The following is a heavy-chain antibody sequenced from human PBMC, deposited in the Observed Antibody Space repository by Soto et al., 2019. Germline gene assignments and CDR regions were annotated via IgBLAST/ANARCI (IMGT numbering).Heavy chain of an antibody. D-gene: IGHD5-12*01. CDR3: ARHYGDGYDYVDY. CDR1: GGSISSYY. CDR2: IYYRANP. J-gene: IGHJ4*02. V-gene: IGHV4-59*08. Sequence: TSETLALTCTVSGGSISSYYWSWIRQPPGKGLEWIGYIYYRANPNYNPSLKSRVTISQDTSKNQFSLKLSSVTAADTAVYYCARHYGDGYDYVDYWGQGTLVTVSS.